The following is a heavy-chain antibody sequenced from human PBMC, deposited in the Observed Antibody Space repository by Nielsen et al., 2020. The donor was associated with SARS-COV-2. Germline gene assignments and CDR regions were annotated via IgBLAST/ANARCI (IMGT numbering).Heavy chain of an antibody. Sequence: LRLSCTVSGGSISSGSYYWSWIRQPAGKGLEWIGRIYTSGSTNYNPSLKSRVTISVDTSKNQFSLKLSSVTAADTAVYYCARGTLDSRFDPWGQGTLVTVSS. CDR2: IYTSGST. CDR3: ARGTLDSRFDP. J-gene: IGHJ5*02. D-gene: IGHD2-2*03. CDR1: GGSISSGSYY. V-gene: IGHV4-61*02.